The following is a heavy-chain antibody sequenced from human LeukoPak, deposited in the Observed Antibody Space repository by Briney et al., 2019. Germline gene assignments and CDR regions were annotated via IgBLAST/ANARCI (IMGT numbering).Heavy chain of an antibody. Sequence: PGGSLRLSCAASGFTFSNYAMTWVRQAPGKGLEWVSALSRSGDSTFYADSGRGRFTISRDNSKNTLYLQMNSLRAEDTAVYYCAKVSSNEYIRFPFDYWGQGTLVTVSS. D-gene: IGHD3-3*01. CDR1: GFTFSNYA. V-gene: IGHV3-23*01. J-gene: IGHJ4*02. CDR2: LSRSGDST. CDR3: AKVSSNEYIRFPFDY.